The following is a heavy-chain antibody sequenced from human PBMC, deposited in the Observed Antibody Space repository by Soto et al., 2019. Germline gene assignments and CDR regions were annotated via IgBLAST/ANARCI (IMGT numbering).Heavy chain of an antibody. D-gene: IGHD3-10*01. V-gene: IGHV3-48*02. CDR3: ARGRQDYYGSGSYSLWSYYYYGMDV. Sequence: GGSLRLSCAASGFTFSSYSMNWVRQAPGKGLEWVSYISSSSSTIYYADSVKGRFTISRDNAKNSLYLQMNSLRDEDTAVYYCARGRQDYYGSGSYSLWSYYYYGMDVWGQGTTVTVSS. CDR1: GFTFSSYS. J-gene: IGHJ6*02. CDR2: ISSSSSTI.